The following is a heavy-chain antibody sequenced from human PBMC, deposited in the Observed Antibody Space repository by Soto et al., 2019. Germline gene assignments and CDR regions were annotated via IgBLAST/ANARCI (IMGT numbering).Heavy chain of an antibody. CDR2: ISAHNGNT. J-gene: IGHJ4*02. D-gene: IGHD1-1*01. V-gene: IGHV1-18*01. Sequence: QVHLVQSGAEVKKPGASVKVSCKGSGYGFTTYGITWVRQAPGQGLEWMAWISAHNGNTNYAQKLQGRVTETRDTSTSTAYMELRSLRSDDTAVYYWARGRYGDYWGEGAQVTVTS. CDR3: ARGRYGDY. CDR1: GYGFTTYG.